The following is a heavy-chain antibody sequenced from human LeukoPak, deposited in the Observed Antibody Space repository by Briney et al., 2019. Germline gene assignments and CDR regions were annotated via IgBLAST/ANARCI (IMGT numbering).Heavy chain of an antibody. CDR3: AKDQSGMNDAFDI. J-gene: IGHJ3*02. CDR2: ISGSGGST. CDR1: GFTFGTYT. D-gene: IGHD1-26*01. V-gene: IGHV3-23*01. Sequence: GGSLRLSCAASGFTFGTYTMIWVRQAPGKGLEWVSAISGSGGSTYYADSVKGRFTISRDNSKNTLYLQMNSLRAEDTAVYYCAKDQSGMNDAFDIWGQGTMVTVSS.